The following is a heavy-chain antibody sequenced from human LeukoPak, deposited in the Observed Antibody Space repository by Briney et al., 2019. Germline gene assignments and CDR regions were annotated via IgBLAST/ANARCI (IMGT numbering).Heavy chain of an antibody. D-gene: IGHD5-18*01. V-gene: IGHV3-23*01. CDR1: GLTFSRYA. CDR2: ISESGSGT. J-gene: IGHJ4*02. Sequence: GGSLRLSCAVSGLTFSRYAMSWVRQAPGKGLEWVSAISESGSGTYYADSVKGRFTISRDNSKDTLSLQMNSLRAEDTAVYYCAKDIAQGYTFGSIEQDYWGQGTLVAVSS. CDR3: AKDIAQGYTFGSIEQDY.